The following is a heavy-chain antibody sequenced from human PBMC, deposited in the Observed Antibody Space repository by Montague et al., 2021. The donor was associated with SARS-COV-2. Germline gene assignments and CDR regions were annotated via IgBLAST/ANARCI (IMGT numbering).Heavy chain of an antibody. D-gene: IGHD2-21*01. Sequence: TLSLTCTVSCDSITSDVSYWSWIRQPAGKGLEWIGRIYTTGSTNYNPSLKSRLTISLDTSKNQFSLKLSSVTAADTAVYYCARVVGFDFDYWGQGTLVTVSS. CDR3: ARVVGFDFDY. CDR1: CDSITSDVSY. CDR2: IYTTGST. J-gene: IGHJ4*02. V-gene: IGHV4-61*02.